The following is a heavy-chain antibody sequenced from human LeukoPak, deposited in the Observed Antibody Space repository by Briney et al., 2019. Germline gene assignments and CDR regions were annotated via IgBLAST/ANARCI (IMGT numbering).Heavy chain of an antibody. V-gene: IGHV3-7*01. D-gene: IGHD4-17*01. J-gene: IGHJ3*02. CDR1: GFTFSSYW. Sequence: GGSLRLSCAASGFTFSSYWMSWVRQAPGKGLEWVANIKQDGSEKYYVDSVKGRFTISRDNAKNPLYLQMNSLRAEDTAVYYCARDVVGYGDPHDAFDIWGQGTMVTVSS. CDR2: IKQDGSEK. CDR3: ARDVVGYGDPHDAFDI.